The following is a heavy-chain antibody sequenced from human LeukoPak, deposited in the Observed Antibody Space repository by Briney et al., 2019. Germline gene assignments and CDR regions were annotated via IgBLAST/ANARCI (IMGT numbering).Heavy chain of an antibody. J-gene: IGHJ6*02. CDR3: ARDRIVGATPDYYYYGMDV. V-gene: IGHV1-18*01. D-gene: IGHD1-26*01. Sequence: GAPVKVSCKASGYTFTSYGISWVRQAPGQGLEWMGWISAYNGNTNYAQKLQGRVTMTTDTSTSTAYMELRSLRSDDTAVYYCARDRIVGATPDYYYYGMDVWGQGTTVTVSS. CDR1: GYTFTSYG. CDR2: ISAYNGNT.